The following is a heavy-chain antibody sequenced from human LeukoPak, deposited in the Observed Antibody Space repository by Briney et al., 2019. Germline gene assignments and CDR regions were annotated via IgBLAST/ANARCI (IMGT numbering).Heavy chain of an antibody. J-gene: IGHJ6*02. D-gene: IGHD2-15*01. CDR1: GFTFSSYS. V-gene: IGHV3-21*04. CDR3: ARDVVHGLYYYYYGMDV. CDR2: ISSSSSYI. Sequence: GGSLRLSCAASGFTFSSYSMNWVRQAPGKGLEWVSSISSSSSYICYADSVKGRFTISRDNAKNSLYLQMNSLRAEDTAVYYCARDVVHGLYYYYYGMDVWGQGTTVTVSS.